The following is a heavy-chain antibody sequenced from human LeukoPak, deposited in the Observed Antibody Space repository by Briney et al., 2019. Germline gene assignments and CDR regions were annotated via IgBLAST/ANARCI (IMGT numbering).Heavy chain of an antibody. J-gene: IGHJ6*02. CDR2: ISYDGSNK. CDR3: AKVITMVRGVIPRTDAYYYYGMDV. V-gene: IGHV3-30*18. Sequence: QPGGSLRLSCAASGFTFSSYGMHWVRQAPGKGLEWVAAISYDGSNKYYADSVKGRFTISRDNSKNTLYLQMNSLRAEDTAVYYCAKVITMVRGVIPRTDAYYYYGMDVWGQGTTVTVSS. CDR1: GFTFSSYG. D-gene: IGHD3-10*01.